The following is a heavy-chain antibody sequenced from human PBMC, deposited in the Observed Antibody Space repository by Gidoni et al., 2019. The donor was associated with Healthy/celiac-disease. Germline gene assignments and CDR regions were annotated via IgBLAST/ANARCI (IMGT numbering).Heavy chain of an antibody. D-gene: IGHD2-2*01. CDR1: GGSISSGGYY. Sequence: PSQTLSLTCPVSGGSISSGGYYWSWIRQHPGKGLEWIGYIYYSGSTYYNPSLKSRVTISVDTSKNQFSLKLSSVTAADTAVYYCARTVVVPAADIYDAFDIWGQGTMVTVSS. CDR2: IYYSGST. J-gene: IGHJ3*02. V-gene: IGHV4-31*03. CDR3: ARTVVVPAADIYDAFDI.